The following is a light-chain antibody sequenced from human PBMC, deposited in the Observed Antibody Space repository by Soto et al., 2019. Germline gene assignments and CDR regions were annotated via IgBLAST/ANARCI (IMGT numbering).Light chain of an antibody. CDR1: QSVSSN. V-gene: IGKV3-15*01. CDR2: GAS. Sequence: EIVMTQSPATLSVSPGERATLSCRASQSVSSNLAWYQQKPGQVPRLLIYGASTRATGIPARFSGSGSGTEFTLTISSLQSEDFAVYYCQQYQNWPPWTFGQGTKVDIK. CDR3: QQYQNWPPWT. J-gene: IGKJ1*01.